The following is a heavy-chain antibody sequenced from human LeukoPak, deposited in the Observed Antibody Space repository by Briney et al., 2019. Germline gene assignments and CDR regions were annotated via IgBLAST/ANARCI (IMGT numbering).Heavy chain of an antibody. CDR1: GFTFSTYW. Sequence: GGSLRLSCAASGFTFSTYWMNWVRQAPGKGLEWVANIKQDGSEKYYVDSVKGRFTLSRDSAKNSLYLQMNSLRAEDTAVYYCARAEWSNWYFDLWGRGTLVTVSS. CDR3: ARAEWSNWYFDL. D-gene: IGHD3-3*01. V-gene: IGHV3-7*03. CDR2: IKQDGSEK. J-gene: IGHJ2*01.